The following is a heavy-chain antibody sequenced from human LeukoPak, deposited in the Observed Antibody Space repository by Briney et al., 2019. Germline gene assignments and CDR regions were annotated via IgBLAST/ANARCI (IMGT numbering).Heavy chain of an antibody. D-gene: IGHD4-11*01. V-gene: IGHV1-69*05. CDR3: ARFQTVTTPRDY. CDR1: GGTFSSYA. J-gene: IGHJ4*02. Sequence: GASVKVSCKASGGTFSSYAISWVRQAPGQGLEWMGRIIPIFGTANYAQKFQGRVTITTDESTSTAYMELRSLRSDDTAVYYCARFQTVTTPRDYWGQGTLVTVSS. CDR2: IIPIFGTA.